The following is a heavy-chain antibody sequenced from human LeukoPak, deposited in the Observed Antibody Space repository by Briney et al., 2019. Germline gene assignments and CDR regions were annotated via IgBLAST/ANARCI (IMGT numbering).Heavy chain of an antibody. D-gene: IGHD6-19*01. V-gene: IGHV4-39*01. J-gene: IGHJ4*02. CDR3: ARQEEYSSGWYKY. Sequence: SETLSLTCTVSGGSISSSTYYWGWIRQPPGKGLEWIGSIYYSGSTYYNPSLKSRVTISVDTSKDQFSPKLNSVTAADTAVYYCARQEEYSSGWYKYWGQGTLVTVSS. CDR2: IYYSGST. CDR1: GGSISSSTYY.